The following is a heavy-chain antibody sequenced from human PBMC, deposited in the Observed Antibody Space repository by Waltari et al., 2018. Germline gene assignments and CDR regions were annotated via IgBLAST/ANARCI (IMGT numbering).Heavy chain of an antibody. V-gene: IGHV3-30-3*01. J-gene: IGHJ4*02. D-gene: IGHD1-1*01. CDR3: VKDGTTTAGYFDH. CDR2: TLKDGTIK. Sequence: QVQLVESGGGVVQPGGSLRLSCAASGFRFGAYGMNWVRQAPGKGLEWISFTLKDGTIKSYADSVKGRFTIFRDNSKDTLYVQIKSPRSEDTGLYYCVKDGTTTAGYFDHWGQGTPVTVSS. CDR1: GFRFGAYG.